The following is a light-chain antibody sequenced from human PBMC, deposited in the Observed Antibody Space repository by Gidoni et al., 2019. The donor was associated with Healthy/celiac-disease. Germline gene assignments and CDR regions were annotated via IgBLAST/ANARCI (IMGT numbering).Light chain of an antibody. Sequence: IVLTQSPGTLSLSPGERATLSCRASQSVSSSYLAWYQQKPGQAHRLLIYGASSRATGIPDRFSGSGSGTDFTLTISRLEPEDFAGYYCQQYGSSPLTFGGGTKVEIK. V-gene: IGKV3-20*01. J-gene: IGKJ4*01. CDR2: GAS. CDR1: QSVSSSY. CDR3: QQYGSSPLT.